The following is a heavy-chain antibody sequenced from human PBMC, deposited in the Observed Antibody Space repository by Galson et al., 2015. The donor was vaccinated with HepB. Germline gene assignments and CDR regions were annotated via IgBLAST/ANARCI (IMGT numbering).Heavy chain of an antibody. CDR1: GYTFTSYH. J-gene: IGHJ6*03. CDR2: INPSGGST. Sequence: SVKVSCKASGYTFTSYHMHWVRQAPGQGLEWMGIINPSGGSTSYAQKFQGRVTMTRDTSTSTVYMELSSLRSEDTAVYYCARDQYYDFWSGYPRYYYYYMDVWGKGTTVTVSS. D-gene: IGHD3-3*01. V-gene: IGHV1-46*01. CDR3: ARDQYYDFWSGYPRYYYYYMDV.